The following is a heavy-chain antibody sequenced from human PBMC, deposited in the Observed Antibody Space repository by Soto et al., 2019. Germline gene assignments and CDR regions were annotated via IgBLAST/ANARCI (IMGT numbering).Heavy chain of an antibody. CDR2: IKSKTDGGTT. V-gene: IGHV3-15*01. Sequence: GGSLRLSCAASGFTFSNAWMSWVRQAPGRGLEWVGRIKSKTDGGTTDYAAPVKGRFTISRDDSKNTLYLQMNSLKTEDTAVYYCTTVYSSSINRDYWGQGTLVTVSS. J-gene: IGHJ4*02. CDR3: TTVYSSSINRDY. CDR1: GFTFSNAW. D-gene: IGHD6-6*01.